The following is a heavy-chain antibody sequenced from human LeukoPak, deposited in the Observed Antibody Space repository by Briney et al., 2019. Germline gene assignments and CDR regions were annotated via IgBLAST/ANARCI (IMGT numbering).Heavy chain of an antibody. CDR1: GYTFTGYY. Sequence: GASVKVSCKASGYTFTGYYMHWVRQAPGQGLEWMGWINANSGGTIYAQQFQGWVTMTRDTSISTAYMEMSRLRSDDTAMYYCARDSSTVTTPYFDFWGQGTLVTVPS. D-gene: IGHD4-17*01. CDR3: ARDSSTVTTPYFDF. J-gene: IGHJ4*02. CDR2: INANSGGT. V-gene: IGHV1-2*04.